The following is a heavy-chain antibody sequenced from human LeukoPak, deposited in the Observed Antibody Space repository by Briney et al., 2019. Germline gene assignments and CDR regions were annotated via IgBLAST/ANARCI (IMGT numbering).Heavy chain of an antibody. D-gene: IGHD5-18*01. V-gene: IGHV3-30-3*01. Sequence: GGSLRLSCAASGFIFSSYAMHWVRQAPGKGLEWVAVISYDGSNKLYADSVKGRFTISRDNSKHTLYLQMNSLRAEDTAVYLCASSWIQLWLVPDYWGQGTLVTVSS. CDR1: GFIFSSYA. CDR2: ISYDGSNK. J-gene: IGHJ4*02. CDR3: ASSWIQLWLVPDY.